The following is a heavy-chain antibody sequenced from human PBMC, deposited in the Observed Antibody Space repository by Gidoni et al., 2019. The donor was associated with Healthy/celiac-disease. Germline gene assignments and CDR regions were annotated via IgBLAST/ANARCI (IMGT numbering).Heavy chain of an antibody. V-gene: IGHV3-15*01. CDR1: GFTFSNAW. D-gene: IGHD2-2*01. Sequence: EVQLVESGGGLVKPGGSLRLSCAASGFTFSNAWMSWVRQAPGKGLEWVGRIKSKTDGGTTDYAAPVKGRFTISRDDSKNTLYLQMNSLKTEDTAVYYCTSRQCSSTSCYRYYHYGMDVWGQGTTVTVSS. J-gene: IGHJ6*02. CDR2: IKSKTDGGTT. CDR3: TSRQCSSTSCYRYYHYGMDV.